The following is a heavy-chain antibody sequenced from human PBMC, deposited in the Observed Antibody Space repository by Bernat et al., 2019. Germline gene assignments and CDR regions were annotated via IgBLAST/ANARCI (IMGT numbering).Heavy chain of an antibody. CDR1: GFTFSSYW. J-gene: IGHJ6*03. CDR3: ARDQAEYDFWSGYYPGYYYYYMDV. V-gene: IGHV3-7*03. CDR2: IKQDGSEK. Sequence: EVQLVESGGGLVQPGGSLRLSCAASGFTFSSYWMSWVRQAPGKGLEWVANIKQDGSEKYYVDSVKGRFTISRDNAKNSLYLQMNSLRAEDTAVYYCARDQAEYDFWSGYYPGYYYYYMDVWGKGTTVTVSS. D-gene: IGHD3-3*01.